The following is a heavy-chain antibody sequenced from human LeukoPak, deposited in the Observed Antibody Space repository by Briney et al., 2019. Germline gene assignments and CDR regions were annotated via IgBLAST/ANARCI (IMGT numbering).Heavy chain of an antibody. D-gene: IGHD6-6*01. Sequence: GETLTISCKGSGYSFTNYWFGWVRQIPATGLEWMGIIYPCDSDTRYSPSFQGQVTISADTSISTAYLQWSSLKASDTALYYCARSPRSAYFDYWGQGALVTVSS. CDR3: ARSPRSAYFDY. V-gene: IGHV5-51*01. J-gene: IGHJ4*02. CDR2: IYPCDSDT. CDR1: GYSFTNYW.